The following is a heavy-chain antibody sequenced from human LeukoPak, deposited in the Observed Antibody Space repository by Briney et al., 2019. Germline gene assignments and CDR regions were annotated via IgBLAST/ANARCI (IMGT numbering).Heavy chain of an antibody. CDR2: INPSGGST. Sequence: ASVTVSCKASGYTFTSYYVHWVRQAPGQGLEWMGIINPSGGSTNYAQKFQGRVTMTRDTSTSTVYMELSSLRSEDTAVYYCARDRLYSSGWSSTPYYYYGMDVWGQGTTVTVSS. J-gene: IGHJ6*02. D-gene: IGHD6-19*01. V-gene: IGHV1-46*01. CDR1: GYTFTSYY. CDR3: ARDRLYSSGWSSTPYYYYGMDV.